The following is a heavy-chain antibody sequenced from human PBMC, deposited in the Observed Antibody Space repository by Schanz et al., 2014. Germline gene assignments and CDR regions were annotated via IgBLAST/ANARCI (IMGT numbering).Heavy chain of an antibody. J-gene: IGHJ5*02. Sequence: QLQLQESGPGLVKPSETLSLTCTVSGGSISSSSYFWGWIRQPPGKGLEWIGSIYNSGSTYYNPSLKSRVTISVDTPKPQFSLRRTSVTAADTAVYYCGRHPHYYGSGSGFDPWGQGTLVTVSS. V-gene: IGHV4-39*01. CDR3: GRHPHYYGSGSGFDP. CDR2: IYNSGST. CDR1: GGSISSSSYF. D-gene: IGHD3-10*01.